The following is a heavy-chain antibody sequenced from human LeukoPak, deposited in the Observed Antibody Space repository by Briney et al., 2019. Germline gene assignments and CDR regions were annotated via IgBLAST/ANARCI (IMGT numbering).Heavy chain of an antibody. J-gene: IGHJ6*02. Sequence: ASVKVSCKASGYTFTSYDINWVRQATGQGLEWMGWMNPISGNTGYAQKFQGRVTMTRNTSISTAYMELSSLRSEDTAVYYCARLAVADHDYYYYYGMDVWGQGTTVTVSS. CDR2: MNPISGNT. V-gene: IGHV1-8*01. CDR1: GYTFTSYD. D-gene: IGHD6-19*01. CDR3: ARLAVADHDYYYYYGMDV.